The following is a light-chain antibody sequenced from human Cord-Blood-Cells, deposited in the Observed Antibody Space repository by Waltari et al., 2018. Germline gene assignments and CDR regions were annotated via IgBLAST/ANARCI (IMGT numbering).Light chain of an antibody. Sequence: EIVVTQSPGTLSLCPGERVTLSGRARQSVNSSYAAWHQQKPGPAPRRLLYGASSRSTVTQELISGSGSGTDFTLTIRRLEPEDFAVYYCHHYGSSFTFCPGTKVDIK. CDR1: QSVNSSY. CDR2: GAS. J-gene: IGKJ3*01. V-gene: IGKV3-20*01. CDR3: HHYGSSFT.